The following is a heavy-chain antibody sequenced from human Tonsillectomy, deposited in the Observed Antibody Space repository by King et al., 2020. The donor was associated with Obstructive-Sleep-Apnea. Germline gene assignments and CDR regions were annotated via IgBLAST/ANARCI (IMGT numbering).Heavy chain of an antibody. CDR2: IYYSGST. CDR1: GGSISSGGYS. V-gene: IGHV4-30-4*07. CDR3: ARVMSYGDYRFDY. J-gene: IGHJ4*02. Sequence: QLQESGPGLVKPSQTLSLTCAVSGGSISSGGYSWSWIRQPPGKGLEWIGYIYYSGSTYYNPSLKSRVTISVDTSKNQFSLKLSSVTAADTAVYYCARVMSYGDYRFDYWGQGTLVTVSS. D-gene: IGHD4-17*01.